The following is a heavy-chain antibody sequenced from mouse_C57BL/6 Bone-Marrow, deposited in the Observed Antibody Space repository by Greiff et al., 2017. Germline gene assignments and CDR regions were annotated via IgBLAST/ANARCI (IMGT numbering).Heavy chain of an antibody. CDR2: IWSGGST. CDR3: ARCDYGGYFDY. D-gene: IGHD2-4*01. Sequence: QVQLQQSGPGLVQPSPTLSISCTVSGFSFTSYGVHWVRQSPGKGLEWLGVIWSGGSTDYYAAFISRLGISNDNSKCQVFFKMNSLQADDTARYYCARCDYGGYFDYWGQGTTLTVSS. J-gene: IGHJ2*01. CDR1: GFSFTSYG. V-gene: IGHV2-2*01.